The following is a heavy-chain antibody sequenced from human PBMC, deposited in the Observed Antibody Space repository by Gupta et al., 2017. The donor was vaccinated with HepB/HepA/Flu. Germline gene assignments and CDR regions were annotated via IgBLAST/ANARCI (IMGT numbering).Heavy chain of an antibody. Sequence: VQLQESGPGLVKPSGTLSLTCAVSGGPISSSNWWSWVRQPPGKGLGWIGEIYHRGSTNYNPSLKSRVTIAVDKSKNQFSLKLSAVTAADTAVYYGARGGGSYWLTMCDYWGQGTLVTVSA. D-gene: IGHD1-26*01. CDR1: GGPISSSNW. CDR3: ARGGGSYWLTMCDY. CDR2: IYHRGST. V-gene: IGHV4-4*02. J-gene: IGHJ4*02.